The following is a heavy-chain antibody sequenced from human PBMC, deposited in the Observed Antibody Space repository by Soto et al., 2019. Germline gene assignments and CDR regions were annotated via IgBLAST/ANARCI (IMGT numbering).Heavy chain of an antibody. CDR1: GSTVSTYA. J-gene: IGHJ6*03. CDR3: AKEPHYDFWSGGPYYYDYYMDV. V-gene: IGHV3-23*01. Sequence: QLFESGGGLVKPGGTLRLSCAASGSTVSTYAMTWVRQAPGKGLEWVSTLSGSGTATYYADSVKGRFTISRDNSEDTLYLDMNSLRVEDTAIYYCAKEPHYDFWSGGPYYYDYYMDVWGKGATVIVSS. CDR2: LSGSGTAT. D-gene: IGHD3-3*01.